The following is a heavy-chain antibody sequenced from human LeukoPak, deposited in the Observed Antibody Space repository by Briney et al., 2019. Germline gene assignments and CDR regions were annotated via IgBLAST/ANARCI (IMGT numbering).Heavy chain of an antibody. CDR3: AKAPLGYCSGAYCYYFDY. Sequence: PGGSLRLSCAASGFTFSSYAMSWVRQAPGKGLEWVSAISGSGGSTYYADSVKGRFTISRDNSKNTLYLQMNSLRAEDTAVYYCAKAPLGYCSGAYCYYFDYWGQGTLVTVSS. CDR1: GFTFSSYA. D-gene: IGHD2-15*01. J-gene: IGHJ4*02. V-gene: IGHV3-23*01. CDR2: ISGSGGST.